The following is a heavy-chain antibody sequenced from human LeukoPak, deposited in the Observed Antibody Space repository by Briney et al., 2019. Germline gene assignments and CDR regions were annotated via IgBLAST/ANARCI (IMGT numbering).Heavy chain of an antibody. J-gene: IGHJ4*02. CDR2: TYYRSKWYN. D-gene: IGHD1-1*01. V-gene: IGHV6-1*01. CDR3: AREGSEGYLFDY. CDR1: GDSVSSSSAA. Sequence: SQTLSLTCAISGDSVSSSSAAWSWIRQSPSRGLEWLGRTYYRSKWYNDYAVSVKSRITINPDTSKNQFSLQLNSMTPEDSAVYYCAREGSEGYLFDYWGQGTLVTVST.